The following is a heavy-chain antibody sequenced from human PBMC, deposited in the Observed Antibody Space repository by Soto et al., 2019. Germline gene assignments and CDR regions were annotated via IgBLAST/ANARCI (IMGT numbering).Heavy chain of an antibody. V-gene: IGHV3-23*01. CDR2: MSGNGGSA. Sequence: EVQLLESGGGLLQPGGSLRLSCAASGFTFSSYAMSWVRQAPGKGLEWVSGMSGNGGSAYYADSGKGRFTISRDNSKKTLYLQMNSLRAEDTAVYYCAKGPIFGVENICDYWGQGTLVTVSS. CDR3: AKGPIFGVENICDY. CDR1: GFTFSSYA. D-gene: IGHD3-3*01. J-gene: IGHJ4*02.